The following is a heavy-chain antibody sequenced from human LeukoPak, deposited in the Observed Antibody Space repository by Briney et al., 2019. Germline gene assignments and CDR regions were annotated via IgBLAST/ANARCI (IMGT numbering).Heavy chain of an antibody. J-gene: IGHJ4*02. D-gene: IGHD2-21*02. V-gene: IGHV3-23*01. CDR1: GFTFSSYA. CDR2: ISGSGGSI. Sequence: GGSLRLSCAASGFTFSSYAMSWVRQAPGKGLEWVSTISGSGGSIYYADSVKGRFPISRDNSKNTLYLQMNSLRAEDTAVYYCAKEPLYCGGDCYEPFDYWGQGTLVTVSP. CDR3: AKEPLYCGGDCYEPFDY.